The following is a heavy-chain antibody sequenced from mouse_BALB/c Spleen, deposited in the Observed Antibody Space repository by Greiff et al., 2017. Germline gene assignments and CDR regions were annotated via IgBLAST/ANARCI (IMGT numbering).Heavy chain of an antibody. CDR2: ISTYYGDA. Sequence: QVQLQQSGAELVRPGVSVKISCKGSGYTFTDYAMHWVKQSHAKSLEWIGVISTYYGDASYNQKFKGKATMTVDKSSSTAYMELARLTSEDSAIYYCARDGNYGGAMDYWGQGTSVTVSS. CDR1: GYTFTDYA. J-gene: IGHJ4*01. CDR3: ARDGNYGGAMDY. D-gene: IGHD2-1*01. V-gene: IGHV1S137*01.